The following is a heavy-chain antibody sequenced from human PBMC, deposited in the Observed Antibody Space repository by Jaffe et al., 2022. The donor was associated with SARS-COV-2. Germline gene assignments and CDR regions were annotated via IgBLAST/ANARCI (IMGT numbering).Heavy chain of an antibody. D-gene: IGHD2-15*01. CDR3: ARVSGYYYYGMDV. J-gene: IGHJ6*02. Sequence: EVQLVESGGGLVQPGGSLRLSCAASGFTFSSYWMSWVRQAPGKGLEWVANIKQDGSEKYYVDSVKGRFTISRDNAKNSLYLQMNSLRAEDTAVYYCARVSGYYYYGMDVWGQGTTVTVSS. V-gene: IGHV3-7*03. CDR1: GFTFSSYW. CDR2: IKQDGSEK.